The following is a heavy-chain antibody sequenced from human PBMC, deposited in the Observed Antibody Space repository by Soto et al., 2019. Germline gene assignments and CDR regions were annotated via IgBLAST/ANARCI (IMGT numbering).Heavy chain of an antibody. Sequence: GGSLRLSCAASGFTFSNAWMSWVRQAPGKGLEWVGRIKSKTDGGTTDYAAPVKGRFTISRDDSKNTLYLQMNSLKTEDTAVYYCTTGAVVVTPQDSPEAYYYYYYGMDVWGQGTTVTVSS. J-gene: IGHJ6*02. V-gene: IGHV3-15*01. D-gene: IGHD2-15*01. CDR3: TTGAVVVTPQDSPEAYYYYYYGMDV. CDR1: GFTFSNAW. CDR2: IKSKTDGGTT.